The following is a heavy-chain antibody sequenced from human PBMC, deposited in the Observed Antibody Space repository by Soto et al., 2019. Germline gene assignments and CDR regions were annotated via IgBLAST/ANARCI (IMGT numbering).Heavy chain of an antibody. V-gene: IGHV4-34*01. D-gene: IGHD4-17*01. Sequence: SETLSLTCAVYGGSFSGCYWSWVRQPPGKGLEWIGDITDSGSTHYNPSLKSRVTMSVDTSKSQFSLKLSSVTAADTAVYYCAKPYGDYPFDYWGQGTLVTVSS. J-gene: IGHJ4*02. CDR2: ITDSGST. CDR1: GGSFSGCY. CDR3: AKPYGDYPFDY.